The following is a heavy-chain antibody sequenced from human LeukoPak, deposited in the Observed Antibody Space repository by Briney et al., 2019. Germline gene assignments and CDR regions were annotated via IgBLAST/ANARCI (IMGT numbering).Heavy chain of an antibody. CDR3: ARAPYGYSSSWYGGSGYFQH. CDR1: GGSISSYY. Sequence: SETLSLTCTVSGGSISSYYWSWIRQPPGKGLEWIGYIYYSGSTNYNPSLKSRVTISVDTSKNQFSLKLSSVTAADTAVYYCARAPYGYSSSWYGGSGYFQHWGQGTLVTVSS. J-gene: IGHJ1*01. CDR2: IYYSGST. D-gene: IGHD6-13*01. V-gene: IGHV4-59*12.